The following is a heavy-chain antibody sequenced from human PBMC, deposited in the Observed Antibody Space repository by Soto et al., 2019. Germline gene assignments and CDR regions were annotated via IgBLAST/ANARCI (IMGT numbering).Heavy chain of an antibody. Sequence: GGSLRLSCAASGFSFDHFPMHWFRQPPGRGLEWVSLITWDGGSTYYADSVKGRFTISRDNSKNSLYLQMNSLRVEDTALYYCAKDARESGSTTNNYFDYWGQGTLVTVSS. D-gene: IGHD1-1*01. J-gene: IGHJ4*02. CDR1: GFSFDHFP. V-gene: IGHV3-43D*04. CDR2: ITWDGGST. CDR3: AKDARESGSTTNNYFDY.